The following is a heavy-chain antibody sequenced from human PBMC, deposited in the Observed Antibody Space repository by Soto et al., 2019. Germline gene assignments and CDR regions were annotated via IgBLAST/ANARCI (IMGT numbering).Heavy chain of an antibody. D-gene: IGHD5-18*01. CDR2: IHGDGGKI. V-gene: IGHV3-7*01. J-gene: IGHJ4*02. CDR3: ARDFYGGYTYGPGDY. Sequence: GGSLRLSCAASGFIFSAYCMSWVRQAPGKGLEWVANIHGDGGKIYYVDSVKGRFTISRDNPKRSLYLQMNSLRAEDTAVYYCARDFYGGYTYGPGDYWGQGALVTVSS. CDR1: GFIFSAYC.